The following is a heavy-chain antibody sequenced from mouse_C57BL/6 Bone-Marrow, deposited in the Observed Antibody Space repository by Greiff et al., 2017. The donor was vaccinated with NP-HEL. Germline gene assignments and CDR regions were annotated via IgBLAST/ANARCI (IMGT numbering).Heavy chain of an antibody. CDR3: AIYGYDDYYAMDY. CDR1: GFSLTSYG. V-gene: IGHV2-6*01. CDR2: IWGVGST. J-gene: IGHJ4*01. Sequence: QVQLKESGPGLVAPSQSLSITCTVSGFSLTSYGVDWVRQSPGKGLEWLGVIWGVGSTNYNSALKSRLSISKDNSKSQVFLKMNSLQTDDTAMYYCAIYGYDDYYAMDYWGQGTSVTVSS. D-gene: IGHD2-2*01.